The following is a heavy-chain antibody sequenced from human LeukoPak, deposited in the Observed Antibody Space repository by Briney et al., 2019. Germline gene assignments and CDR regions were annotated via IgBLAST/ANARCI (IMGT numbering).Heavy chain of an antibody. V-gene: IGHV3-73*01. D-gene: IGHD3-10*01. CDR3: TRTPPYGSGSYPPRQFDY. CDR2: IRSQANSYAT. Sequence: PGGSLRLSCAASGFTFSGSAMHWFRQASGKGLESVGRIRSQANSYATAYAASVKGRFTISRDDSKNTAYLQMNSLKTEDTAVYYCTRTPPYGSGSYPPRQFDYWGQGTLVTVSS. CDR1: GFTFSGSA. J-gene: IGHJ4*02.